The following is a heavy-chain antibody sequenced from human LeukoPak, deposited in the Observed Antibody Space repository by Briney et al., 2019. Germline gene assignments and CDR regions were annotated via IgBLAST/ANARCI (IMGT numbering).Heavy chain of an antibody. CDR2: IYYSGNT. V-gene: IGHV4-39*07. Sequence: SETLSLTCTVSGGSISSSSYYWGWIRQPPGKGLEWIGIIYYSGNTYYNPSLKSRVTISVDTSKNQFSLKLNSVTAADTALYYCARGRWISGSYYNFNHWGQGTLVTVSS. D-gene: IGHD1-26*01. CDR3: ARGRWISGSYYNFNH. J-gene: IGHJ4*02. CDR1: GGSISSSSYY.